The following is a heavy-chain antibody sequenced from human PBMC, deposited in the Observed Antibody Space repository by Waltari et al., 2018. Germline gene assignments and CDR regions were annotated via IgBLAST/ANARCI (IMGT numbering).Heavy chain of an antibody. D-gene: IGHD3-22*01. Sequence: QLQLQESGPGLVKPSETLSLTCTVSGGSLSSRSYYWGWIRQPPGKGLEWIGSIYYSGSTYYNPSLKSRVTISVDTSKNQFSLKLSSVTAADTAVYYCARPDSSGYYRPFDYWGQGTLVTVSS. CDR1: GGSLSSRSYY. CDR2: IYYSGST. J-gene: IGHJ4*02. CDR3: ARPDSSGYYRPFDY. V-gene: IGHV4-39*01.